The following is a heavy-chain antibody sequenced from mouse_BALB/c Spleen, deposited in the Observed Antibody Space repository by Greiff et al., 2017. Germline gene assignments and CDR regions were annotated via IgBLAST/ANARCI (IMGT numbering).Heavy chain of an antibody. Sequence: EVMLVESGGGLVKPGGSLKLSCAASGFTFSSYTMSWVRQTPEKRLEWVATISSGGSYTYYPDSVKGRFTISRDNAKNTLYLQMSSLKSEDTAMYYCTREGYDYDEVAMDYWGQGTSVTVSS. D-gene: IGHD2-4*01. CDR3: TREGYDYDEVAMDY. V-gene: IGHV5-6-4*01. J-gene: IGHJ4*01. CDR2: ISSGGSYT. CDR1: GFTFSSYT.